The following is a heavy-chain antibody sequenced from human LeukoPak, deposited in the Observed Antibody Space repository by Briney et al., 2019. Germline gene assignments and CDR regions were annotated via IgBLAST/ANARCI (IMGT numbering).Heavy chain of an antibody. D-gene: IGHD4-17*01. CDR3: TRDFGDYDEAEGIDY. Sequence: PGGSLRLSCTASGFTFGDYAMSWFRQAPGKGLEWVGFIRSKAYGGTTEYAASVKGRFTISRDDSKSIAYLQMNSLKTEDTAVYYCTRDFGDYDEAEGIDYWGQGTLVTVSS. J-gene: IGHJ4*02. V-gene: IGHV3-49*03. CDR1: GFTFGDYA. CDR2: IRSKAYGGTT.